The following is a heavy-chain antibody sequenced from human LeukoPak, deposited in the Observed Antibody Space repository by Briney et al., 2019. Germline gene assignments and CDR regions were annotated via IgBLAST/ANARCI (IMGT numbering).Heavy chain of an antibody. J-gene: IGHJ6*02. D-gene: IGHD6-6*01. Sequence: PSETLSLTCTVSGGSISSSNYHWVWIRQPPGKGLEWIGTIYYSGSTYYNPSLKSRVTISVDTSKNQFSLNLNSVSAADTAVYYCARSDSSPSIVLGSYYGMDVWGQGTTVAVSS. CDR2: IYYSGST. V-gene: IGHV4-39*01. CDR1: GGSISSSNYH. CDR3: ARSDSSPSIVLGSYYGMDV.